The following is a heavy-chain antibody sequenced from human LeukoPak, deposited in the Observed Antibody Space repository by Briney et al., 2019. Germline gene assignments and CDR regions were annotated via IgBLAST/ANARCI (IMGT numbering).Heavy chain of an antibody. D-gene: IGHD2-15*01. CDR2: MNPNSGNT. CDR3: ARDQGVVVFDY. CDR1: GYTFTSYD. V-gene: IGHV1-8*03. Sequence: ASVKVSCKASGYTFTSYDINWVRQAAGQGLEWMGWMNPNSGNTGYAQKFQGRVTITRNTSISTAYMELSSLRSEDTAVYYCARDQGVVVFDYWGQGTLVTVSS. J-gene: IGHJ4*02.